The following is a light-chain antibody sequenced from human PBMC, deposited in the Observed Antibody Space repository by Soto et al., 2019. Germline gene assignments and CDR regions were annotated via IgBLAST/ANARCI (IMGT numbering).Light chain of an antibody. V-gene: IGLV2-11*01. CDR1: SSDIGRYIY. Sequence: QSVLTQPRSVSGSPGQSVTISCTGTSSDIGRYIYVSWYKQHPGEAPTLIIFDVNKRPSGVPDRFSGSKSGNTASLTISGLQADDEADYYCCSFAGRSRVFGTGTKVTVL. J-gene: IGLJ1*01. CDR2: DVN. CDR3: CSFAGRSRV.